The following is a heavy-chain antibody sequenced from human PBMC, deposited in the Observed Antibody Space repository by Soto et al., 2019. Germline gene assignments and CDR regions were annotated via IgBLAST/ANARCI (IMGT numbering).Heavy chain of an antibody. J-gene: IGHJ6*02. CDR1: GGTFSSYA. CDR3: ASYCSSTSCYLYYYGMDV. CDR2: IIPIFGTA. V-gene: IGHV1-69*13. Sequence: SVKVSCKASGGTFSSYAISWVRQAPGQGLEWMGGIIPIFGTANYAQKFQGRVTITADESTSTAYMELSSLRSEDTAVYYCASYCSSTSCYLYYYGMDVWGQGTTVTVSS. D-gene: IGHD2-2*01.